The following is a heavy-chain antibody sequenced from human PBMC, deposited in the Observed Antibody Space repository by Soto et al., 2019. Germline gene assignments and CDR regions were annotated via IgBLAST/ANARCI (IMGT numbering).Heavy chain of an antibody. Sequence: LRLSCAASGFDLSDYYMSWIRQAPGKGLEWVSYISSSSRTIFYADSVRGRFTISRDNAKNTVYLQMNSLRAEDTAVYYCAKDISRLRPIDYWGQGTLVTVSS. CDR1: GFDLSDYY. J-gene: IGHJ4*02. V-gene: IGHV3-11*01. D-gene: IGHD4-17*01. CDR3: AKDISRLRPIDY. CDR2: ISSSSRTI.